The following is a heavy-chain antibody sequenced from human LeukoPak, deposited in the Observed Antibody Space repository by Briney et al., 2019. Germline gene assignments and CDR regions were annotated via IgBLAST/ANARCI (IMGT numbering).Heavy chain of an antibody. CDR2: IYYSGST. J-gene: IGHJ6*02. D-gene: IGHD3-9*01. CDR1: GGSISSSSYY. Sequence: SETLSLTCTVSGGSISSSSYYWGWIRQPPGKGLEWIGSIYYSGSTYYNPSLKSRVTISVDTSKNQFSLKLSSVTAADTAVYYCAGGEYDILTGSPTPYYYYGMDVWGQGTTVTVPS. CDR3: AGGEYDILTGSPTPYYYYGMDV. V-gene: IGHV4-39*07.